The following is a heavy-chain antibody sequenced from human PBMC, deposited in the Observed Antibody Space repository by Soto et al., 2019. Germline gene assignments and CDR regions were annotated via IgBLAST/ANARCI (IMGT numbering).Heavy chain of an antibody. CDR1: GGSISSGGYY. V-gene: IGHV4-31*03. J-gene: IGHJ1*01. D-gene: IGHD3-16*02. CDR2: IYYSGST. CDR3: ARYDYIWGSYRSPRAEYFQH. Sequence: SETLSLTCTVSGGSISSGGYYWSWIRQHPGKGLEWIGYIYYSGSTYYNPSLKSRVTISVDTSKNQFSLKLSSVTAADTAVYYCARYDYIWGSYRSPRAEYFQHWGQGTLVTVSS.